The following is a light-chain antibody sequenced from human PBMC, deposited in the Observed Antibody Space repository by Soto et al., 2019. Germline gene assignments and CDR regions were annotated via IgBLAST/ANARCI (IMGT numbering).Light chain of an antibody. Sequence: QSALTQPASVSGSPGQSITISCTGTSNDGGGYHYVSWYQQYPGKAPNLIIYEISHRPSGVSNRFSGSKSGNTASLTISGLQAEDEADYYCSSYTYSGTLVVFGGGTKLTVL. CDR3: SSYTYSGTLVV. J-gene: IGLJ3*02. CDR1: SNDGGGYHY. V-gene: IGLV2-14*01. CDR2: EIS.